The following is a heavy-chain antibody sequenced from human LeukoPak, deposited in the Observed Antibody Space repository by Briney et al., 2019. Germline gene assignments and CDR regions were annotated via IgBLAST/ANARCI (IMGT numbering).Heavy chain of an antibody. CDR3: AKDFYGDYDVFDY. CDR1: GFTFSSYA. CDR2: ISGSGGST. J-gene: IGHJ4*02. D-gene: IGHD4-17*01. Sequence: GGSLRLSCAASGFTFSSYAMSWVRQAPGKGLEWVSAISGSGGSTYYADSVKGRFTISRDSSKNTLYLQMNSLRAEDTAVYYCAKDFYGDYDVFDYWGQGTLVTVSS. V-gene: IGHV3-23*01.